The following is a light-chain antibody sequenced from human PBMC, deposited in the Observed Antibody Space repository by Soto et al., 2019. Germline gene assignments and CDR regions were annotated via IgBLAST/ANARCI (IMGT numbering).Light chain of an antibody. CDR3: QQYHSWPLT. J-gene: IGKJ4*01. CDR2: GTS. CDR1: QSVSDN. V-gene: IGKV3-15*01. Sequence: EVLMTQSPATLSVSPGERATLSCRASQSVSDNVAWYQQKPGQAPRFLISGTSSRGTGAPDRFGASGSGTDFTLTISGLQAEDVAVYLCQQYHSWPLTFGGGTKVEIK.